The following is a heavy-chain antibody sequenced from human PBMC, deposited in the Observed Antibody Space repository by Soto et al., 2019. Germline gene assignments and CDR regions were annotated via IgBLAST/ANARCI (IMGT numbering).Heavy chain of an antibody. CDR1: GYTFTTYG. CDR3: AFALSSGWYVDRNWFDP. CDR2: ISTHNDNI. J-gene: IGHJ5*02. D-gene: IGHD6-19*01. Sequence: ASVKVSCKASGYTFTTYGISWVRQAPGQGLEWLGWISTHNDNINYAQKLQGRVTMTTDTSTSTAYMELTSLRSDDTAVYYCAFALSSGWYVDRNWFDPWGQGTLVTVSS. V-gene: IGHV1-18*01.